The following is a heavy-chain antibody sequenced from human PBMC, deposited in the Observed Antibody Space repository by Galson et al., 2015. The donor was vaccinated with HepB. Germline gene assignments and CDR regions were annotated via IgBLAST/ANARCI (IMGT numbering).Heavy chain of an antibody. V-gene: IGHV1-69*13. CDR3: AASGDPGHWYFQH. J-gene: IGHJ1*01. Sequence: SVKVSCKASGGTFSSYAISWVRQAPGQGLEWMGGIIPIFGTANYAQKFQGRVTITADESTSTAYMELSSQRSEDTAVYYCAASGDPGHWYFQHWGQGTLVTVSS. CDR1: GGTFSSYA. D-gene: IGHD3-10*01. CDR2: IIPIFGTA.